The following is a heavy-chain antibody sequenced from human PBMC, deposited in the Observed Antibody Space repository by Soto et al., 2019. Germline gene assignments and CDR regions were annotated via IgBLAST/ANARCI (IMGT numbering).Heavy chain of an antibody. CDR2: ISGSGGST. CDR3: ANLATAVSYSSSWYRPVYYYYGMDG. D-gene: IGHD6-13*01. Sequence: GGSLRLSCAAAGFTFSSYAMSWVRQAPGKGLEWVSAISGSGGSTYYADSVKGRFTISRDNSKNTLYLQMNSLRAEDTAVYYCANLATAVSYSSSWYRPVYYYYGMDGWGQGTTVTVSS. J-gene: IGHJ6*02. CDR1: GFTFSSYA. V-gene: IGHV3-23*01.